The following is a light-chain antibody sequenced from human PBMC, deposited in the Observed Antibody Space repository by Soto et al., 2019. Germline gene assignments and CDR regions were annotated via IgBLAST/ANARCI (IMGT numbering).Light chain of an antibody. CDR1: SSNIGAGYD. V-gene: IGLV1-40*01. J-gene: IGLJ1*01. Sequence: QSVLTQPPSVSGAPGQGVTISCTGSSSNIGAGYDVHWYQQLPGTAPKLLIYGNSNRPSGVPDRFSGSKSGTSASLAITGLQAEDEADYYCQSYDNSFYVFGTGTRSPS. CDR3: QSYDNSFYV. CDR2: GNS.